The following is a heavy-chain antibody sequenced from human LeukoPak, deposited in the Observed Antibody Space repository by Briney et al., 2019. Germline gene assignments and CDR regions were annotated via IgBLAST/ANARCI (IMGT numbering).Heavy chain of an antibody. V-gene: IGHV3-30*02. CDR2: IRYDGSNK. D-gene: IGHD5-18*01. Sequence: QPGGSLRLSCAASGFTFSSYGMHWVRQAPGKGLEWVAFIRYDGSNKYYADSVEGRFTISRDNSKHTLYLQMNSLRAEDTAVYYCARDRLLLMDTTMSYSYGMDVWGQGTTVTVSS. J-gene: IGHJ6*02. CDR3: ARDRLLLMDTTMSYSYGMDV. CDR1: GFTFSSYG.